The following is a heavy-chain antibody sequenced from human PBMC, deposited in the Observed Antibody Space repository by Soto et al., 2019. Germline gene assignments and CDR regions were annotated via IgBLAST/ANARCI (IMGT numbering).Heavy chain of an antibody. CDR1: GGSISSGGYS. V-gene: IGHV4-30-2*01. Sequence: PSETLSLTCAVSGGSISSGGYSWSWIRQPPGKGLEWIGYIYHSGSTYYNPSLKSRVTISVDRSKNQFSLKLSSVTAADTAVYYCPRENGAGGYDYWAQGTLVTVSS. J-gene: IGHJ4*02. CDR2: IYHSGST. D-gene: IGHD3-22*01. CDR3: PRENGAGGYDY.